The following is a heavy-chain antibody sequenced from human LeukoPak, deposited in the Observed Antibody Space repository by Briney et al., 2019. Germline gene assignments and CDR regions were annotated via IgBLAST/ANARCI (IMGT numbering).Heavy chain of an antibody. CDR3: AKYLSAKGPPYALEV. CDR2: ISGSGDST. Sequence: GGSLRLSCAASDFTFRSYAMQWVRQAQGKGLEWVSGISGSGDSTFYADSVKGRFTIFRDNSKNTLYLQMNSLRAEDTAVYYCAKYLSAKGPPYALEVWGQGTAVTVSS. J-gene: IGHJ6*02. CDR1: DFTFRSYA. V-gene: IGHV3-23*01.